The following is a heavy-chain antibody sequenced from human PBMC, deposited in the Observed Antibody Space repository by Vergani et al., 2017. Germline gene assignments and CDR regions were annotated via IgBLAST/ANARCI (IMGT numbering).Heavy chain of an antibody. CDR2: IKSDGSIT. Sequence: DVHLAESGGGFFQPGGSLRLSCSASGFSFNSYWMHWVRQVPGTGLLWVSRIKSDGSITAYADSVKGRFTISRDNAQNTLYLQMNSLRVEDTGVYYCARARCIETCYMSKWLDSWGQGTLVTVSS. D-gene: IGHD3-9*01. J-gene: IGHJ5*01. CDR1: GFSFNSYW. CDR3: ARARCIETCYMSKWLDS. V-gene: IGHV3-74*03.